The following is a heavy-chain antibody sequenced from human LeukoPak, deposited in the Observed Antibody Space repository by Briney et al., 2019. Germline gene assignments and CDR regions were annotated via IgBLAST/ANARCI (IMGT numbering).Heavy chain of an antibody. CDR1: GFTFSSYW. CDR2: IKQDGSEK. D-gene: IGHD1-26*01. Sequence: GGSLRLSCAASGFTFSSYWMSWVRQAPGKGLEWVANIKQDGSEKYYVDSVKGRFTISRDNAKNSLYLQMNSLRAEDTAVYYCAKDLELAPFDYWGQGTLVTVSS. V-gene: IGHV3-7*01. CDR3: AKDLELAPFDY. J-gene: IGHJ4*02.